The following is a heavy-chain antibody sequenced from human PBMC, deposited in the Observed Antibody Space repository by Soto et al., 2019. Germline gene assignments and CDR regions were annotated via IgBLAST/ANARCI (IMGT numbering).Heavy chain of an antibody. J-gene: IGHJ6*02. V-gene: IGHV3-30*18. CDR1: GFDFARDG. CDR2: ISYDETIK. Sequence: QVQLVESGGGIVQPGRSLRLSCAASGFDFARDGMHWVRQAPGKGPEWVAVISYDETIKYYADSVLGRFTISRDNSKNTVFLQMNSLRPEDTAVYYCANVGHSREFWSDYSLEVGGMDVWGQGTTVTVSS. D-gene: IGHD3-3*01. CDR3: ANVGHSREFWSDYSLEVGGMDV.